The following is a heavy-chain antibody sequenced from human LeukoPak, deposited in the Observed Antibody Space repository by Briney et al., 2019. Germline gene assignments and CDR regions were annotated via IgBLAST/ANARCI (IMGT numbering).Heavy chain of an antibody. D-gene: IGHD5-18*01. Sequence: SETLSLTCTVSGGSISSGGYYWSWIRQPPGKGLEWIGYIYHSGSTYYNPSLKSRVTISMDKSKNQLSLKLNFVTAADTAVYYCARDRGGYTYSHDYWGQGTLVTVSS. J-gene: IGHJ4*02. CDR3: ARDRGGYTYSHDY. CDR1: GGSISSGGYY. V-gene: IGHV4-30-2*01. CDR2: IYHSGST.